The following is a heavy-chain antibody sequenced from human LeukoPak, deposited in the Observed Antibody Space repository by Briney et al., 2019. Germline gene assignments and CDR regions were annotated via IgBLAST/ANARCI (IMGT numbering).Heavy chain of an antibody. Sequence: GGSLRLSCAASGFTFSSYAMHWVRQAPGKGLEWVAVISYDGSNKYYADSVKGRFTISRDNSKNTLYLQMNSLRAEDTAVYYCAKDLVSSSWYGEAGDYWGQGTLVTVSS. V-gene: IGHV3-30*04. J-gene: IGHJ4*02. CDR2: ISYDGSNK. D-gene: IGHD6-13*01. CDR1: GFTFSSYA. CDR3: AKDLVSSSWYGEAGDY.